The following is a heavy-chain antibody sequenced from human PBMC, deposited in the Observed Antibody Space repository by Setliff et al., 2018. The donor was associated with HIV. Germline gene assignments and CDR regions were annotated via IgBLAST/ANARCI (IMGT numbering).Heavy chain of an antibody. Sequence: GASVKVSCKAYGYTFTAYYMHWVRQAPGQGPEWMGWINAGNGNTKYSQDFQGRVTFSRDTSATTAYFELNSLTSQDTAVYSCGRGESTAVAPVPHYYYMDFWGEGTTVTVSS. CDR3: GRGESTAVAPVPHYYYMDF. CDR1: GYTFTAYY. J-gene: IGHJ6*03. CDR2: INAGNGNT. D-gene: IGHD6-19*01. V-gene: IGHV1-3*01.